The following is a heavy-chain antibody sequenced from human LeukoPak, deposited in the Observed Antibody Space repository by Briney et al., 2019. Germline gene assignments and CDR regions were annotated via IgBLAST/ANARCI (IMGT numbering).Heavy chain of an antibody. CDR1: GFTFSSYE. V-gene: IGHV3-48*03. Sequence: GGSLRLSCAASGFTFSSYEMNWVRQAPGKGLEWVSYISSSGSTIYYADSVKGRFTISRDNAKNSLYLQMNSLRAEDTAVYYCARDLTIFGVVKGYAFDIWGQGTMVTVSS. J-gene: IGHJ3*02. CDR2: ISSSGSTI. CDR3: ARDLTIFGVVKGYAFDI. D-gene: IGHD3-3*01.